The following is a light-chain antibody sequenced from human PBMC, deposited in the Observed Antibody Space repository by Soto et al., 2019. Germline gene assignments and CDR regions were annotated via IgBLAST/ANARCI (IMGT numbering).Light chain of an antibody. Sequence: DIVMTQSPDSLAVSLGERATINCKSSQSVLYSSNNKNYLAWYQQKPRQPPKLLIYWASTRESGVPDRFSGSGSGTDFTLTISSLQAEDVAVYYCQQYYSTPLAFGQGNTVAIK. CDR2: WAS. J-gene: IGKJ1*01. V-gene: IGKV4-1*01. CDR3: QQYYSTPLA. CDR1: QSVLYSSNNKNY.